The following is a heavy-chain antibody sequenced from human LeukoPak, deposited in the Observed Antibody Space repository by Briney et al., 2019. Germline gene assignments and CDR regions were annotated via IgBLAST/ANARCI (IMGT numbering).Heavy chain of an antibody. J-gene: IGHJ5*02. CDR2: IYYRGST. Sequence: PSETLSLTCTVSGGSISRSNYYWGWIRQPPGKGLEWIGSIYYRGSTYYNPSLKSRVTISVDTSKNQFSLKMSSVTAADTAFYYCARHPPGLRYFDPWGQGTLVTVSS. CDR3: ARHPPGLRYFDP. D-gene: IGHD3-9*01. V-gene: IGHV4-39*01. CDR1: GGSISRSNYY.